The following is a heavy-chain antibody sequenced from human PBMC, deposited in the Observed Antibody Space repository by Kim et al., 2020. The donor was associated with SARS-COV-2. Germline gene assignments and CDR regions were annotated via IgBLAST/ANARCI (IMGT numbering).Heavy chain of an antibody. J-gene: IGHJ4*02. CDR3: ARLSSALYFDF. D-gene: IGHD6-25*01. Sequence: TFYADSVKGRFTITRDNSKNTLYLQMNSLGAEDTAVYYCARLSSALYFDFWGQGTLVTVSS. V-gene: IGHV3-23*01. CDR2: T.